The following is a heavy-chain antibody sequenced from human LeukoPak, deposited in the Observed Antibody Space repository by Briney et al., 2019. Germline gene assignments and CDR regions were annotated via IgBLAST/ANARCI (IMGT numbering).Heavy chain of an antibody. CDR3: ARGYCSGGSCYLSMIPDVYFDY. Sequence: SETLSLTCTVSGYSISSGYYWGWIRPPPGKGLEWIGIIYHSGSTYYNPSLKSRVTISVDTSKNQFSLKLSSVTAADTAVYYCARGYCSGGSCYLSMIPDVYFDYWGQGTLVTVSS. CDR2: IYHSGST. V-gene: IGHV4-38-2*02. D-gene: IGHD2-15*01. CDR1: GYSISSGYY. J-gene: IGHJ4*02.